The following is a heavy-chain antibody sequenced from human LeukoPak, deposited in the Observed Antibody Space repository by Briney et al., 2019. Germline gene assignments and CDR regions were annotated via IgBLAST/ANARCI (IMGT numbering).Heavy chain of an antibody. J-gene: IGHJ6*03. D-gene: IGHD5-24*01. Sequence: SETLSLTCAVYGGSFSGYYWSWIRQPPGKGLEWIGEINHSGSTNYNPSLKSRVTISVDTSKNQFSLKLSSVTAAETAVYYCAREGRYRYGYNEYHSYMDIWGKGTTVTVSS. CDR1: GGSFSGYY. CDR3: AREGRYRYGYNEYHSYMDI. CDR2: INHSGST. V-gene: IGHV4-34*01.